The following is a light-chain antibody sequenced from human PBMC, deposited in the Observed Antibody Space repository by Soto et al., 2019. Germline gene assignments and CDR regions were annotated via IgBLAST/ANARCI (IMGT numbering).Light chain of an antibody. CDR1: SSNIGSNT. J-gene: IGLJ2*01. CDR2: SNN. V-gene: IGLV1-44*01. CDR3: AAWEDSLNVRG. Sequence: QSVLTQPPSASGTPGQRVTISCSGSSSNIGSNTVNWYQQLPGTAPKLLIYSNNQRPSGVPDRFSGSKSGTSASLAISGLQSEDRADYYCAAWEDSLNVRGFGGGTQLTVL.